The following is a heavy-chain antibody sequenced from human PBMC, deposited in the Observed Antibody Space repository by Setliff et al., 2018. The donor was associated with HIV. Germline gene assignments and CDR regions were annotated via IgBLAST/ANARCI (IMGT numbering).Heavy chain of an antibody. D-gene: IGHD1-26*01. J-gene: IGHJ4*02. CDR2: TKFDGSES. CDR1: GLTFNRYW. CDR3: AKDAGPLVGASRGYFDS. V-gene: IGHV3-7*03. Sequence: GGSLRLSCVASGLTFNRYWMSWVRQVPGKGLEWVSNTKFDGSESYYVDSVKGRFIASTDNAKNSLFLQMNSLKAEDTAVYYCAKDAGPLVGASRGYFDSWGQGILVTVSS.